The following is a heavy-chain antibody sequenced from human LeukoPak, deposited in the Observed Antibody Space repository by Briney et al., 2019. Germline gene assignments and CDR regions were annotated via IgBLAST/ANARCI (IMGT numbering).Heavy chain of an antibody. V-gene: IGHV4-34*01. Sequence: SETLSLTCAVYGGSFIDYYCNWIRQPPGKGLEWIGEINHSGSTNYNPSLKSRVTISVDTSKNQFSLKLSSVTAADTAVYYCARGGYFSGGRCYRAENFYYYMDVWGKGTTVTVSS. CDR3: ARGGYFSGGRCYRAENFYYYMDV. D-gene: IGHD2-15*01. J-gene: IGHJ6*03. CDR2: INHSGST. CDR1: GGSFIDYY.